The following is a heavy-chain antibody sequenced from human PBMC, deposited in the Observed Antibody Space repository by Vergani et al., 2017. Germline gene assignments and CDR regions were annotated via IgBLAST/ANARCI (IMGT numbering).Heavy chain of an antibody. CDR3: AGGSGNDY. V-gene: IGHV3-7*01. CDR1: GFTFRSYW. Sequence: EVQLVESGGGLVQPGGSLRLSCVASGFTFRSYWMSWVRQAPGKGLEWVANIKQDGSEKYYVDSVKGRFTISRDNAKNSLYLQMNSLRAEDTAVYYCAGGSGNDYWGQGTLVTVSS. J-gene: IGHJ4*02. CDR2: IKQDGSEK. D-gene: IGHD6-25*01.